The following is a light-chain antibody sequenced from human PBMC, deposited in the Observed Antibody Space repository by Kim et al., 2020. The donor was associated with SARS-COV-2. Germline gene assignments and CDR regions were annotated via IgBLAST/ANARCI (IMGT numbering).Light chain of an antibody. J-gene: IGKJ5*01. CDR3: QQYNEWPIT. CDR1: QSVSSN. Sequence: EIVMTQSPATLSMSPGERATLSCRASQSVSSNLAWFHQKPGQAPRLLIYGASSRATGIPARFSGSESGTEFTLTITSLQSEDFAVYYCQQYNEWPITFGQGTRLEIK. CDR2: GAS. V-gene: IGKV3-15*01.